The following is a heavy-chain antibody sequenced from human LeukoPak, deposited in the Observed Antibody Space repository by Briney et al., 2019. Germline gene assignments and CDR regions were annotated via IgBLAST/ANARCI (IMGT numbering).Heavy chain of an antibody. Sequence: GGSLRLSCAASGFTFSDYYMSWIRQAPGKGLEWVSYISSSSSYTNYADSVKGRFTISRDNAKNSLYLQMNSLRAEDTAVYYCARGSRVWFGELLFDYWGQGTLVTVSS. J-gene: IGHJ4*02. CDR3: ARGSRVWFGELLFDY. V-gene: IGHV3-11*06. CDR2: ISSSSSYT. D-gene: IGHD3-10*01. CDR1: GFTFSDYY.